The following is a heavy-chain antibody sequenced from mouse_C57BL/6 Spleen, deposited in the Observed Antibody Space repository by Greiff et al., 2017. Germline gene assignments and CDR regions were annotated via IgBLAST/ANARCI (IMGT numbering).Heavy chain of an antibody. CDR3: ARMGGNYDAMDY. D-gene: IGHD2-1*01. V-gene: IGHV1-82*01. CDR1: GYAFSSSW. J-gene: IGHJ4*01. Sequence: VKLVESGPELVKPGASVKISCKASGYAFSSSWMNWVKRRPGKGLEWIGRIYPGDGDTNYNGQFKGKATLTADKSSSTAYMQLSSLTSEDSAVYFCARMGGNYDAMDYWGQGTSVTVSS. CDR2: IYPGDGDT.